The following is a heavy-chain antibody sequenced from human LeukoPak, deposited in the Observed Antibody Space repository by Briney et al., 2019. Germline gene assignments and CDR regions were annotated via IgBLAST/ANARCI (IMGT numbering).Heavy chain of an antibody. CDR1: GGTFSDYA. CDR3: ARALVPFEVQYAFDI. V-gene: IGHV1-69*13. Sequence: GASVKVSCKASGGTFSDYAISWLRQAPGQGFEWMGGIIPVFDSANYAQKFQGRLTITADESTSTAYMELSSLRSEDTAVYYCARALVPFEVQYAFDIWGQGTMVTVSS. J-gene: IGHJ3*02. D-gene: IGHD3-10*01. CDR2: IIPVFDSA.